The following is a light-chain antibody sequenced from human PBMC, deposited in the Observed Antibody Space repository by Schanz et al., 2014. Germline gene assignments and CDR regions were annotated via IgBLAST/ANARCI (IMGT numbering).Light chain of an antibody. CDR3: CSYAGSSTFGVV. V-gene: IGLV2-11*01. J-gene: IGLJ2*01. Sequence: QSVLTQPASVSGSPGQSITISCTGTSSDVGGYDYVSWYQQHPGKAPKLMIYDVTKRPSGVPDRFSGSKSGNTASLTISGLQAEDEADYYCCSYAGSSTFGVVFGGGTKLTVL. CDR2: DVT. CDR1: SSDVGGYDY.